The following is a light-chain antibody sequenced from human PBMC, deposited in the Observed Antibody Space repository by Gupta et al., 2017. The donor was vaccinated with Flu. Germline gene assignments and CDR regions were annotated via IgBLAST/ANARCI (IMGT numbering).Light chain of an antibody. J-gene: IGLJ3*02. CDR1: SSNIGNNY. CDR3: GTWDSSLSAWV. V-gene: IGLV1-51*01. CDR2: DNN. Sequence: QSVSTQPRSVSAGPGQKVTISCHGRSSNIGNNYVSWYQQLPGTAPKLLIYDNNQRPSGIPDRFSGSKSGTSATLGITGLQSGDEADYYCGTWDSSLSAWVFGGGTKLTVL.